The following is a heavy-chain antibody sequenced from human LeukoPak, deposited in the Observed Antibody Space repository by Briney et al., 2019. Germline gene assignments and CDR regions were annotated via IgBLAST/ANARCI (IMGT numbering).Heavy chain of an antibody. CDR2: IVSSGNT. J-gene: IGHJ1*01. CDR3: ARGGSYAEYFQH. V-gene: IGHV4-4*07. CDR1: GGSISGYF. D-gene: IGHD1-26*01. Sequence: PSETLSLTCTVSGGSISGYFLSWIRQPAGKGLEWIGRIVSSGNTNYNPSLTSRVTMSVDTSKNQFSLKLSSVTAADTAVYYCARGGSYAEYFQHWGQGTLVTVSS.